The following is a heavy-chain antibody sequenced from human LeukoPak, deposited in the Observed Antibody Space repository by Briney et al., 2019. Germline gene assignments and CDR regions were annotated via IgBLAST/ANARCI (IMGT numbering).Heavy chain of an antibody. CDR3: ARTPGYYDFWSGYYAGRDFDY. V-gene: IGHV1-18*01. Sequence: ASVKVSCKASGYTFTSYGISWVRQAPGQGLGWMGWISAYNGNTNYAQKLQGRVTMTTDTSTSRAYMELRSLRSDDTAVYYCARTPGYYDFWSGYYAGRDFDYWGQGTLVTVSS. D-gene: IGHD3-3*01. CDR2: ISAYNGNT. J-gene: IGHJ4*02. CDR1: GYTFTSYG.